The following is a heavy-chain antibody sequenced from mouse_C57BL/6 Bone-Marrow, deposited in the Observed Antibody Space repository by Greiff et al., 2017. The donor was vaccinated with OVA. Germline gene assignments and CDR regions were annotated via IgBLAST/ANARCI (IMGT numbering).Heavy chain of an antibody. Sequence: QVQLQQSGAELARPGASVKLSCKASGYTFTSYGISWVKQRTGQGLEWIGEIYPRSGNTYYNEKFKGKATLTADKSSSTAYMELRSLTSEDSAVYFYAKEFITTVDDYWGQGTTLTVSS. CDR3: AKEFITTVDDY. J-gene: IGHJ2*01. D-gene: IGHD1-1*01. CDR1: GYTFTSYG. CDR2: IYPRSGNT. V-gene: IGHV1-81*01.